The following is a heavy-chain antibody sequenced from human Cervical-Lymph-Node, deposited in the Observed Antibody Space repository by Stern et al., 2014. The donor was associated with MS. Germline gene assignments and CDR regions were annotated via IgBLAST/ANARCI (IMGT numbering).Heavy chain of an antibody. CDR1: GYTFTSYY. Sequence: QVQLVQSGAEVKTPGASVKLSCKASGYTFTSYYMHWVRQAPGQGLEWMGIINPSGGSTIYAQNFQGRVTVTRDTSTSTVYMELSSLRSEDTAVYYCAREVAGHRLGMMDVWGQGTSVTVSS. D-gene: IGHD6-19*01. CDR3: AREVAGHRLGMMDV. CDR2: INPSGGST. J-gene: IGHJ6*02. V-gene: IGHV1-46*01.